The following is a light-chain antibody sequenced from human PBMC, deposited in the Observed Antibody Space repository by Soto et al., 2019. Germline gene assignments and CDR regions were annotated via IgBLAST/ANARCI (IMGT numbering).Light chain of an antibody. CDR1: QSISPY. Sequence: DIQMNQSPSSLSASVGDRVTITCRASQSISPYLNWYQQRPGKAPKLLIFGATALQGGVPSRFSGSGSGTDFTLTISSLQPEDFATYHCQQTYNTPLTFGGGTKVDIK. CDR2: GAT. J-gene: IGKJ4*01. CDR3: QQTYNTPLT. V-gene: IGKV1-39*01.